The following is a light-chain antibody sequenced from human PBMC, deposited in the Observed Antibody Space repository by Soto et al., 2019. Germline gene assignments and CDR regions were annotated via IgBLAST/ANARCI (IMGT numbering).Light chain of an antibody. J-gene: IGKJ1*01. V-gene: IGKV3-15*01. CDR3: QQYNNWWT. Sequence: EIVLTQSPGSLSLSPGERATLSCRAGQSVSSSLAWYQQKPGQAPRLLIYGASTRATGIPARFSGSGSGTEFTLTINSLQSEDFAVYYCQQYNNWWTFGQGTKVDIK. CDR1: QSVSSS. CDR2: GAS.